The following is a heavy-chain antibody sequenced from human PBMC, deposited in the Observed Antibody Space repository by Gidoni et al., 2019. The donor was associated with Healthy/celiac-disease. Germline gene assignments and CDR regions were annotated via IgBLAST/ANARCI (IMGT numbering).Heavy chain of an antibody. D-gene: IGHD3-3*01. CDR2: IYYSGST. J-gene: IGHJ4*02. CDR1: GGSISSGGYY. Sequence: QVQLQESGPGLVKPSQTLSLTCTVSGGSISSGGYYWSWIRQHPGKGLEWIGYIYYSGSTYYNPSLKSRVTRSVDTSKNQFSLKLSSVTAADTAVYYCARGTFRFLEWLPFDYWGQGTLVTVSS. V-gene: IGHV4-31*03. CDR3: ARGTFRFLEWLPFDY.